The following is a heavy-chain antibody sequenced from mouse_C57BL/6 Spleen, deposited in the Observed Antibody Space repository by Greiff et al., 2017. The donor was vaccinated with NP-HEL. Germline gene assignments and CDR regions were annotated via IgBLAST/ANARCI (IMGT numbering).Heavy chain of an antibody. Sequence: VQLQQPGAELVMPGASVKLSCKASGYTFTSYWMHWVKQRPGQGLEWIGEIDPSDSYTNYNQKFKGKSTLTVDKSSSTAYMQLSSLTSEDSAVYYCARHYSNYVFDYWGQGTTLTVSS. J-gene: IGHJ2*01. V-gene: IGHV1-69*01. CDR2: IDPSDSYT. CDR3: ARHYSNYVFDY. D-gene: IGHD2-5*01. CDR1: GYTFTSYW.